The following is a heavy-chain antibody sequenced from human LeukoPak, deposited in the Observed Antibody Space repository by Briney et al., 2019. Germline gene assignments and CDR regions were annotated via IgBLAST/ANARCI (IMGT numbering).Heavy chain of an antibody. CDR1: GFAFSNYG. CDR3: ARDIGAARYFDY. V-gene: IGHV3-30*03. D-gene: IGHD6-13*01. CDR2: ISYGGSTK. Sequence: GGSLRLSCAASGFAFSNYGMHWVRQAPGKGLEWVAFISYGGSTKYYADSVKGRFTISRDNSKNTLYLQMNSLRAEDTAVYYCARDIGAARYFDYWGQGTQVTVSS. J-gene: IGHJ4*02.